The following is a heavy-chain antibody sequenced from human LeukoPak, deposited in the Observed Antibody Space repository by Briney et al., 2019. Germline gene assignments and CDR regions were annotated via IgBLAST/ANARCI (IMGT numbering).Heavy chain of an antibody. CDR2: IYSGGST. CDR3: ASNSGYDLDYYYMDV. Sequence: GGSLRLSCAASGFTVSSNYMSWVRQAPGKGLEWVSVIYSGGSTYYADSVKGRFTISRDNSKSTLYLQMNSLRAEDTAVYYCASNSGYDLDYYYMDVWGKGTTVTVSS. D-gene: IGHD5-12*01. CDR1: GFTVSSNY. J-gene: IGHJ6*03. V-gene: IGHV3-53*01.